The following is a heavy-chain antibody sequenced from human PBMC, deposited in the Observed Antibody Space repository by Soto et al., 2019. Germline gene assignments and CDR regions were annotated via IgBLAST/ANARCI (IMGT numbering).Heavy chain of an antibody. J-gene: IGHJ5*02. CDR3: TSAYNHYYHSTGGP. Sequence: GASVKVSCKASGGTFSSYAISWVRQAPGQGLEWMGGIIPIFGTANYAQKFQGRVTITADESTSTAYMELSSLRSEDTAVYYCTSAYNHYYHSTGGPWGQGTLVTVSS. D-gene: IGHD3-22*01. V-gene: IGHV1-69*13. CDR1: GGTFSSYA. CDR2: IIPIFGTA.